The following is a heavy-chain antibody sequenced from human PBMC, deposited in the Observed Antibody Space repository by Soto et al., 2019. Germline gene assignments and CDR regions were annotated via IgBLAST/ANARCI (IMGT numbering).Heavy chain of an antibody. CDR2: INPSSGRT. Sequence: VKVSCKASGYTFTSYSMHWVRQAPGQGLEWMGIINPSSGRTSYAQNFQGRVTMTSDTSTSIVYMEMSSLKSEDTAVYYCARDHNFGFILYAMDVWGQGTTVTVSS. CDR1: GYTFTSYS. D-gene: IGHD2-15*01. V-gene: IGHV1-46*01. J-gene: IGHJ6*02. CDR3: ARDHNFGFILYAMDV.